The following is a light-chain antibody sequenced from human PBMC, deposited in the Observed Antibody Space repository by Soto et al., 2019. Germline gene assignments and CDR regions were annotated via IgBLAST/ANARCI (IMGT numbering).Light chain of an antibody. CDR1: SSDVGSYDH. J-gene: IGLJ1*01. CDR2: EVN. Sequence: ALTQPASVSGSPGQSITISCSGTSSDVGSYDHVAWYQQFPGKTPKLMIYEVNNRPSGVSSRFSGSKSGNTASLTISGLQAEDEADYYCISYTGSSTSYVFGSGTKVTVL. V-gene: IGLV2-14*01. CDR3: ISYTGSSTSYV.